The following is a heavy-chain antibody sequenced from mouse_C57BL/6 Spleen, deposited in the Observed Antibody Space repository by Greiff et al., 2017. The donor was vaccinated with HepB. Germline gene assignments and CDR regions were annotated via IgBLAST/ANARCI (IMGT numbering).Heavy chain of an antibody. J-gene: IGHJ2*01. CDR3: ARQGELDYYGSSSFYFDY. D-gene: IGHD1-1*01. Sequence: EVKLVESGGDLVKPGGSLKLSCAASGFTFSSYGMSWVRQTPDKRLEWVATISSGGSYTYYPDSVKGRFTISRDNAKNTLYLQMSSLKSEDTAMYYCARQGELDYYGSSSFYFDYWGQGTTLTVSS. V-gene: IGHV5-6*02. CDR2: ISSGGSYT. CDR1: GFTFSSYG.